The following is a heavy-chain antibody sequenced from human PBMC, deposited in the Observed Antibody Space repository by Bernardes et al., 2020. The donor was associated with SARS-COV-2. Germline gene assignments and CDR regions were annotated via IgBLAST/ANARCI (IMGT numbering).Heavy chain of an antibody. CDR2: ISGSGGST. CDR3: AKDGGITIFGVAPVPGYYYDGMDV. Sequence: GRSLRLSCAASGFTFSSYAMSWVRQSPGKGLEWVSAISGSGGSTYYADSVKGRSTIARDNSKNTLYLQMNSLRAEDTAVYYCAKDGGITIFGVAPVPGYYYDGMDVWGQGTTVTVSS. J-gene: IGHJ6*02. CDR1: GFTFSSYA. V-gene: IGHV3-23*01. D-gene: IGHD3-3*01.